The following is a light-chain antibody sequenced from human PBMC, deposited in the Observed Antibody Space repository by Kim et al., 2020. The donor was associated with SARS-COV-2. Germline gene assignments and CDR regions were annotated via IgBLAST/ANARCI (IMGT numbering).Light chain of an antibody. CDR3: QQYNQWPPLT. CDR1: QSVGSN. Sequence: SPGDRATHSCRASQSVGSNLAWFQQKPGQAPRLLIHGASTRATGIPARFTGSGSETEFTLTISSLQSEDFAVYYCQQYNQWPPLTFGGGTKVDIK. J-gene: IGKJ4*01. CDR2: GAS. V-gene: IGKV3-15*01.